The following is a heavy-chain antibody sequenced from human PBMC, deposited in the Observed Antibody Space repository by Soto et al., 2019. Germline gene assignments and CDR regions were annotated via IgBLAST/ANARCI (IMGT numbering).Heavy chain of an antibody. Sequence: QVKLQESGPGLVKPSETLSLTCTVSGGSISSNYWSWMRQPPGKGLEWIGYIYYTGSTSYNPSLKSRVTTSVDTSKKQFSLKLSSVTAADTAVYYCASLGYTHNWFDPWGKGTLVTVSS. V-gene: IGHV4-59*01. J-gene: IGHJ5*02. D-gene: IGHD5-18*01. CDR1: GGSISSNY. CDR3: ASLGYTHNWFDP. CDR2: IYYTGST.